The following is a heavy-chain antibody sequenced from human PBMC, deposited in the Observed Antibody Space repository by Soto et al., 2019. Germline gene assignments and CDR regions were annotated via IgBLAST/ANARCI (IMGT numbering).Heavy chain of an antibody. V-gene: IGHV3-33*01. CDR2: IWYDGSNK. Sequence: GGSLRLSCAASGFTFSSYGMHWVRQAPGKGLEWVAVIWYDGSNKYYADSVKGRFTISRDNSKNTLYLQMNSLRAEDTAVYYCARDIERGNGRYYFDYWGQGTLVTVSS. CDR3: ARDIERGNGRYYFDY. J-gene: IGHJ4*02. CDR1: GFTFSSYG. D-gene: IGHD1-26*01.